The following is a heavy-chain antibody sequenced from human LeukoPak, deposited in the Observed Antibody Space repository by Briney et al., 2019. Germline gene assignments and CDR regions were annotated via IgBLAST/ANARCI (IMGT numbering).Heavy chain of an antibody. CDR3: ATALSDPMRYYYYMDV. V-gene: IGHV3-11*01. CDR1: GFTFSDYY. Sequence: GGSLRLSCAASGFTFSDYYMSWIRKAPGKGLEWVSYISSSGSTIYYADSVKGRFTISRDNAKNSLYLQMNSLRAEDTAVYYCATALSDPMRYYYYMDVWGKGTTVTVSS. J-gene: IGHJ6*03. CDR2: ISSSGSTI.